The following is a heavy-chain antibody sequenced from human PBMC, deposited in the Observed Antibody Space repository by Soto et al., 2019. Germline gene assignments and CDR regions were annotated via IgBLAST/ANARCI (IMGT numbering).Heavy chain of an antibody. CDR3: ARGRYGDY. V-gene: IGHV1-18*01. D-gene: IGHD1-1*01. Sequence: QVHLMQSGAEVKRPGASVKVSCKGSGYAFTTYGITWVRQAPGQGLEWMGWISAHNGNTNYAQKLQGRATVTRDTSTSTAYMELRSLRSDDTAVYYCARGRYGDYWGQGALVTVSS. J-gene: IGHJ4*02. CDR1: GYAFTTYG. CDR2: ISAHNGNT.